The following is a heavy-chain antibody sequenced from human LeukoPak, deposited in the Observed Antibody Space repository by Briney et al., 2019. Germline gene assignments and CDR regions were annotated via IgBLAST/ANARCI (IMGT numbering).Heavy chain of an antibody. CDR3: TKGIATEDYRFIF. Sequence: GGSLRPSCTASGFTFSTYGIHWVRQAPGKGLESVAFIQSGGGNQYYADSVKGRFTISRDNFKNTLYLQMNGLRPDDTAVYYCTKGIATEDYRFIFWGQGALVTVSS. CDR2: IQSGGGNQ. V-gene: IGHV3-30*02. D-gene: IGHD1-1*01. CDR1: GFTFSTYG. J-gene: IGHJ4*02.